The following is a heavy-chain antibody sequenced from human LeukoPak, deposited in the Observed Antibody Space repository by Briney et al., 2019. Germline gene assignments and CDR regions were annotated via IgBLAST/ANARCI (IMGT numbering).Heavy chain of an antibody. D-gene: IGHD1-7*01. CDR2: MNPNSGNT. CDR3: ARWVVELRGSWFDP. CDR1: GYTFTSYD. Sequence: ASVKLSCKASGYTFTSYDINWVRHATGQGLEWMGWMNPNSGNTGYAQKFQGRVTMTRNTSISTAYMEPSNLRFEDTAVYYCARWVVELRGSWFDPWGQGTLVTVSS. V-gene: IGHV1-8*01. J-gene: IGHJ5*02.